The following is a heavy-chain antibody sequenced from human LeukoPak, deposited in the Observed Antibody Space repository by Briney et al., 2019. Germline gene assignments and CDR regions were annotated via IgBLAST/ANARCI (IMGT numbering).Heavy chain of an antibody. D-gene: IGHD3-10*01. CDR2: IYTSGST. Sequence: SETLSLTCTVSGGSISSYYWSWIRQPAGKGLEWIGRIYTSGSTNYNPSLKSRVTMSVDTSKNQFSLKLSSVTAADTAVYYCARDGTPEAYYYGSGSYYFDYWGQGTLVIVSS. J-gene: IGHJ4*02. V-gene: IGHV4-4*07. CDR1: GGSISSYY. CDR3: ARDGTPEAYYYGSGSYYFDY.